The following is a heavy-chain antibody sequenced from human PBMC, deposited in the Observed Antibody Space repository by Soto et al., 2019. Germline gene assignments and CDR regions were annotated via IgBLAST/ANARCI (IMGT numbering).Heavy chain of an antibody. Sequence: TVSGGSISSGDYYWSWIRQPPGKGLEWIGYIFYSGSTYYNPSLKSRVTISVDTSKNQFSLKLSSVTAADTAVYYCASLTGNIVASSWGQGTLVTVS. CDR1: GGSISSGDYY. J-gene: IGHJ4*02. CDR2: IFYSGST. V-gene: IGHV4-30-4*01. D-gene: IGHD5-12*01. CDR3: ASLTGNIVASS.